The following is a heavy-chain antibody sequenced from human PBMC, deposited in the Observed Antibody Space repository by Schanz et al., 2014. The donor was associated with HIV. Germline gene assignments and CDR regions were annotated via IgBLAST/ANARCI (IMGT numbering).Heavy chain of an antibody. D-gene: IGHD2-15*01. V-gene: IGHV3-11*04. Sequence: QEQLVESGGGVVQPGRSLRLSCAASGFTFTDNYMSWIRQAPGKGLEWLSYISVNGATREYADSMKGRFTISRDNARNSLYLQIRSLRAEDTAVYYCARGGLGVVAEGNAFDLWGQGTTVAVSS. CDR1: GFTFTDNY. J-gene: IGHJ3*01. CDR2: ISVNGATR. CDR3: ARGGLGVVAEGNAFDL.